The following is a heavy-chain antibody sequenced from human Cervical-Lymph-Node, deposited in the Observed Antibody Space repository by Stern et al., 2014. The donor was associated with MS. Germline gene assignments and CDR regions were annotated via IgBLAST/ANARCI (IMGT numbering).Heavy chain of an antibody. V-gene: IGHV1-2*02. D-gene: IGHD1-26*01. Sequence: QVQLVQSGAEVERPGASVKVSCKVSGYTFTAYFLHWVRQAPGQGLAWMGWISTKTGSATYAQKFQDRVTMTRDTSINTGYMEVSSLRSDDTAVYYCARDRGSYSDYWGQGTLVAVSS. J-gene: IGHJ4*02. CDR2: ISTKTGSA. CDR1: GYTFTAYF. CDR3: ARDRGSYSDY.